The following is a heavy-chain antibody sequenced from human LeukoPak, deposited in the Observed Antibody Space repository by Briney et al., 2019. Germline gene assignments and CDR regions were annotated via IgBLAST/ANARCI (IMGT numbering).Heavy chain of an antibody. CDR3: ARVSSSWWGGGFDY. CDR1: GYTFSSYG. J-gene: IGHJ4*02. V-gene: IGHV1-2*02. Sequence: ASVKVSCKASGYTFSSYGINWVRQAPGQGLEWMGWINPNSGGTNYAQKFQGRVTMTRDTSISTAYMELSRLRSDDTAVYYCARVSSSWWGGGFDYWGQGTLVTVSS. D-gene: IGHD6-13*01. CDR2: INPNSGGT.